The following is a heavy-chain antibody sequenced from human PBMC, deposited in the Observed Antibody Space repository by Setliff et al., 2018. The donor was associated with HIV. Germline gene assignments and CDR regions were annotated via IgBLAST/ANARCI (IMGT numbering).Heavy chain of an antibody. D-gene: IGHD1-26*01. V-gene: IGHV1-18*01. CDR2: ISTYNGNT. CDR1: GYTLTTYG. Sequence: ASVKVSCKASGYTLTTYGISWVRQAPGQGLEWMGWISTYNGNTNYAQKLQGRVTMTTDTSTSTAYMELRSLRSDDTAVYYCARVGVGAAIWPSYFDYWGQGTLVTVSS. J-gene: IGHJ4*02. CDR3: ARVGVGAAIWPSYFDY.